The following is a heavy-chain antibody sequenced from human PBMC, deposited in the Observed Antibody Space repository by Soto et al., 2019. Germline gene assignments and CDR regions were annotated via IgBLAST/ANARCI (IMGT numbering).Heavy chain of an antibody. Sequence: WGSKRHSNTASELNISSHAMTWVRQAPGKGLEWVSAISGSGGSTYYADSVKGRFTISRDNSKNTLSLQMNSLRVEDTALYYCAKEVGHSNWGQGTLVTVSS. CDR1: ELNISSHA. J-gene: IGHJ4*02. CDR3: AKEVGHSN. CDR2: ISGSGGST. V-gene: IGHV3-23*01. D-gene: IGHD3-16*01.